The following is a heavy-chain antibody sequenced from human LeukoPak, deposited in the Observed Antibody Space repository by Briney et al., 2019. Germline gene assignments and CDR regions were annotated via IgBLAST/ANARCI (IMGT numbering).Heavy chain of an antibody. D-gene: IGHD3-10*01. CDR1: GFPFKKYG. J-gene: IGHJ4*02. CDR2: ISHESRDE. Sequence: PGGSLRLSCAASGFPFKKYGMHWVRQAPGKGLEWVALISHESRDEFYADSVKGRFIISRDNSKDTLYLEMNSLRGEDTAIYYCARVGELYYYGSVPDYWGQGILVTVSS. CDR3: ARVGELYYYGSVPDY. V-gene: IGHV3-30*03.